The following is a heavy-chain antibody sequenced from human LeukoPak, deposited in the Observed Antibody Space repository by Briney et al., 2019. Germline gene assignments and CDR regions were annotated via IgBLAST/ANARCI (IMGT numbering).Heavy chain of an antibody. Sequence: SVKVSCKASGGTFSSYAISWVRQAPGQGLEWMGRIIPILGIANYAQKFQGRVTITADKSTSTAYMELSSLRSEDTAVYYCAREMVGATYYFDYWGQGTLATVSS. CDR3: AREMVGATYYFDY. J-gene: IGHJ4*02. CDR2: IIPILGIA. V-gene: IGHV1-69*04. CDR1: GGTFSSYA. D-gene: IGHD1-26*01.